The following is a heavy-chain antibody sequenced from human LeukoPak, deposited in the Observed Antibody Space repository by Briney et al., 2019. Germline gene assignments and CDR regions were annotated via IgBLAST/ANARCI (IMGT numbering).Heavy chain of an antibody. J-gene: IGHJ4*02. CDR2: ISSTSSSI. Sequence: GGSLRLSCAASGFTFSNAWMSWVRQAPGKGLEWVSSISSTSSSIHYADSVKGRFTISRDNAKNSLYLQMNSLRAEDTAVYYCLRGDTRDYWGQGTLVTVSS. CDR3: LRGDTRDY. D-gene: IGHD2-2*01. CDR1: GFTFSNAW. V-gene: IGHV3-21*04.